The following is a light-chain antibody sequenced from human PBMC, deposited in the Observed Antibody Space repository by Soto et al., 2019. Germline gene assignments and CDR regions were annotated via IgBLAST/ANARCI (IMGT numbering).Light chain of an antibody. Sequence: QSVLTQPASVSGSPGLSIAISCTGTSSDVGGYNSVSCYQQHPGKAPKLMIYDVSNRPSGVSNRFSGSKSGNTASLTISGLQAEDEGDYYCSSYTTGGSYVFGTGTKVTVL. CDR3: SSYTTGGSYV. CDR2: DVS. V-gene: IGLV2-14*01. CDR1: SSDVGGYNS. J-gene: IGLJ1*01.